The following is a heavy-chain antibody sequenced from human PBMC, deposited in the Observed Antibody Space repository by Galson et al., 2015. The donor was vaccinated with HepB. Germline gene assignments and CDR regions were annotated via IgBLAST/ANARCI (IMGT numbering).Heavy chain of an antibody. CDR3: ARRFHSYDFRSGSYTYNFDY. CDR2: AYSSGST. CDR1: GGSIRSYY. Sequence: TCTVSGGSIRSYYWSWIRQPPGKGLEWIGYAYSSGSTDYNPSLKSRVTILLDTSKNQFSLKLSSVTAADTAVYYCARRFHSYDFRSGSYTYNFDYWGQGTLVTVSS. D-gene: IGHD3-3*01. J-gene: IGHJ4*02. V-gene: IGHV4-59*01.